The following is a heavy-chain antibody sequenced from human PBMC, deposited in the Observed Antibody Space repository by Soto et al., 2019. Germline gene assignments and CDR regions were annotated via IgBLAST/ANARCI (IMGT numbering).Heavy chain of an antibody. CDR2: LGTIGA. J-gene: IGHJ4*02. Sequence: EVQLLESGGGLVQPGGSLRLSCVGSGFTFSAHAITWVRQAPGKGLEWVSTLGTIGAFYADSVKGRFTIARDNSKNTVNLQMNSLRGEATAIYYCARDLTTHDYWGQGTVVTVSS. CDR1: GFTFSAHA. V-gene: IGHV3-23*01. CDR3: ARDLTTHDY.